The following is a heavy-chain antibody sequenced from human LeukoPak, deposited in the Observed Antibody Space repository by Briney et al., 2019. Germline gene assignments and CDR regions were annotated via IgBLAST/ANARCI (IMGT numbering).Heavy chain of an antibody. V-gene: IGHV4-34*01. CDR2: INQSGST. Sequence: SETLSLTCAVYGGSFSGYYWSWIRQPPGKGLEWIGEINQSGSTNYNPSLKSRVTISVDTSKNQFSLKLSSVTAADTAVYYCARGLVDDSSGYYPRNFDYWAREPWSPSPQ. J-gene: IGHJ4*02. CDR3: ARGLVDDSSGYYPRNFDY. CDR1: GGSFSGYY. D-gene: IGHD3-22*01.